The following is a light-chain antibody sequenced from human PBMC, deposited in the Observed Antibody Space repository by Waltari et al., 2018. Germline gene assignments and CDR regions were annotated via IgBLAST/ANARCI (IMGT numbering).Light chain of an antibody. CDR1: QTISGSW. CDR2: GAS. CDR3: QQYDGSSVT. J-gene: IGKJ4*01. V-gene: IGKV3-20*01. Sequence: EIALTQSPGTLSLSPGERATLSCRASQTISGSWLTWYQRKPGQAPRLLIYGASSRATGIPVMFSGSGSGTDFTLTISRLEPEDSAVYYCQQYDGSSVTFGGGTKVEVK.